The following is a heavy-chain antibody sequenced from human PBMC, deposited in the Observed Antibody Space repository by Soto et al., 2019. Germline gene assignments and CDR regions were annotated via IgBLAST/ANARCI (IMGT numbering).Heavy chain of an antibody. CDR1: GGSISSYY. J-gene: IGHJ5*02. D-gene: IGHD2-8*01. CDR2: IYYSGST. CDR3: ARHLYRFDP. V-gene: IGHV4-59*08. Sequence: SETLSLTCTVSGGSISSYYWSWIRQPPGKGLEWIGYIYYSGSTNYNPSLKSRVTISVDTSKNQFSLKLSSVTAADTAVYYCARHLYRFDPWGQGTLVTVSS.